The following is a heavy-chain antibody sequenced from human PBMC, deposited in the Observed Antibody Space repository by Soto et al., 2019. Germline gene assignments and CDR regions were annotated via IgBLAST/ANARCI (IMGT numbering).Heavy chain of an antibody. CDR3: ARDITIFGVVTSDAFDI. V-gene: IGHV3-23*01. Sequence: TGGSLRLSCAASGFTFSSYAMSWVRQAPGKGLEWVSAISGSGGSTYYADSVKGRFTISRDNSKNTLYLQMNSLRAEDTAVYYCARDITIFGVVTSDAFDIWGQGTMVTVSS. D-gene: IGHD3-3*01. CDR1: GFTFSSYA. J-gene: IGHJ3*02. CDR2: ISGSGGST.